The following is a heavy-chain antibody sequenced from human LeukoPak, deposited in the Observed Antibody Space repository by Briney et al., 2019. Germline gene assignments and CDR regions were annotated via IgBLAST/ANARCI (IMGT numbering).Heavy chain of an antibody. J-gene: IGHJ6*02. CDR2: IKEDGSEK. Sequence: GESLRLSCVGSGFIFSSYWMSWVRQAPGKGLEWVANIKEDGSEKYYVDSVKDRFTFSRDNAKNSVYLQMSSLRVEDTAVYYCARDRMATRPNYYYYGMGVWGQGTTVIVSS. CDR1: GFIFSSYW. V-gene: IGHV3-7*03. CDR3: ARDRMATRPNYYYYGMGV. D-gene: IGHD5-12*01.